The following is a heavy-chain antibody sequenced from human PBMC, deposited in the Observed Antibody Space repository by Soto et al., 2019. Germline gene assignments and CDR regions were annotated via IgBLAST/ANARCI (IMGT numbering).Heavy chain of an antibody. D-gene: IGHD2-21*02. CDR2: ITRSGGI. V-gene: IGHV4-34*01. J-gene: IGHJ2*01. CDR3: ARLFAGATGDWYFDL. Sequence: SETLSLTCAVYGGSFSGYYWSWVRQPPGKGLEWMGEITRSGGINYNPSLESRVTMSLDTSKDHFSLRLNSVSDADTSIYYCARLFAGATGDWYFDLWGRGALVTVSS. CDR1: GGSFSGYY.